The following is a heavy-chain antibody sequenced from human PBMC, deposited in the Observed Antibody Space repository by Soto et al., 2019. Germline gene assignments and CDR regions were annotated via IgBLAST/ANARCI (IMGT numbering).Heavy chain of an antibody. CDR2: ISYDGSNK. J-gene: IGHJ4*02. CDR1: GFPFTTYG. Sequence: QVQLVESGGGVVQPGGSLRLSCEASGFPFTTYGMHWVREGPGKGLEWVAVISYDGSNKYYADSVKGRFTISRDNSKNRLYLQLNSLRPEDTALYYCVAGQYYFDYRGQGTLVTVSS. V-gene: IGHV3-30*03. CDR3: VAGQYYFDY.